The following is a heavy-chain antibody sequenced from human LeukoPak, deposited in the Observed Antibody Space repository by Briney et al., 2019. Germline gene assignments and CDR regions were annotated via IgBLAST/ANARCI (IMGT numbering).Heavy chain of an antibody. CDR1: GFTVSSNY. CDR3: ARVGVVPAAIPDGFDI. D-gene: IGHD2-2*01. V-gene: IGHV3-53*01. CDR2: IYSGGST. J-gene: IGHJ3*02. Sequence: GGSLRLSCAASGFTVSSNYMSWVRQAPGKGLEWVSVIYSGGSTYYAASGKGRFTISRANSKNTLYLQMNSLTAEATAVYYCARVGVVPAAIPDGFDIWGQGTMVTVSS.